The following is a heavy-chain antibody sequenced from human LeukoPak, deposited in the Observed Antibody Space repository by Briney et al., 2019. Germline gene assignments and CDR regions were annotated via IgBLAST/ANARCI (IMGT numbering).Heavy chain of an antibody. Sequence: ASVKVSCKASGYTFTGYYMHWVRQAPGQGLEWMGWINPNSGGTNYAQKFQGRVTMTRDTSISTAYMELSRLRSDDTAVYYCARSAGSTWGTDSWGQGTLVTVSS. CDR2: INPNSGGT. V-gene: IGHV1-2*02. CDR1: GYTFTGYY. CDR3: ARSAGSTWGTDS. D-gene: IGHD6-13*01. J-gene: IGHJ4*02.